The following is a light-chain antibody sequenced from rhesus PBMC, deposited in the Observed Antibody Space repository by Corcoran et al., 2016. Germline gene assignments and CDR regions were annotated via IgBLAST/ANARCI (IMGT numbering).Light chain of an antibody. CDR2: VAS. Sequence: EIVMTQSPATLSLSPGERATLSCRASQSVNSNLAWYQQKPGQPPRLLIKVASNRAPGIPDRFSGSWSGTDFTLTINSLDPEDVGVYYCQQESNLPLTFGGGTTVDI. CDR1: QSVNSN. CDR3: QQESNLPLT. J-gene: IGKJ4*01. V-gene: IGKV3-35*01.